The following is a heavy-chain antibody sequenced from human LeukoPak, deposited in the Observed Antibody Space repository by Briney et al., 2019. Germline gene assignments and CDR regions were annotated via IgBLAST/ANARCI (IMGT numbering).Heavy chain of an antibody. CDR2: IIPIFGTA. CDR3: ARANSETEMATIHLGYYYGMYV. CDR1: GGTFSSYA. D-gene: IGHD5-24*01. J-gene: IGHJ6*02. V-gene: IGHV1-69*13. Sequence: GASVKVSCKASGGTFSSYAISWVRQAPGQGLEWMGGIIPIFGTANYAQKFQGRVTITADESTSTAYMELSSLRSEGTAVYYCARANSETEMATIHLGYYYGMYVWGQGTTVTVSS.